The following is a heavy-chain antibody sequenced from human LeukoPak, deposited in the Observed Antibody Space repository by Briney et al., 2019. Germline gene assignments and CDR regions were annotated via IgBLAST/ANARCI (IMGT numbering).Heavy chain of an antibody. Sequence: GGSLRLSCAASGFTFSGSAMHWVRQASGKGLEWVGRIRSKANSYATAYAASVEGRFTISRDDSKNTAYLQMNSLKTEDTAVYYCTGNIVVVPAAQNYYYYYMDVWGKGTTVTVSS. J-gene: IGHJ6*03. CDR1: GFTFSGSA. CDR2: IRSKANSYAT. CDR3: TGNIVVVPAAQNYYYYYMDV. V-gene: IGHV3-73*01. D-gene: IGHD2-2*01.